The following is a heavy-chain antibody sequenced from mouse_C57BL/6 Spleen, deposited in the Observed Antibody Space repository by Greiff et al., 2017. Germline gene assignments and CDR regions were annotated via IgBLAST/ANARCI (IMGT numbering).Heavy chain of an antibody. D-gene: IGHD2-4*01. V-gene: IGHV1-54*01. Sequence: VQLVESGAELVRPGTSVKVSCKASGYAFTNYLIEWVKQRPGQGLEWIGVINPGSGGTNYNEKFKGKATLTADKSSSTAYMQLSSLTSEDSAVYFCARYDYDGAFAYWGQGTLVTVSA. CDR3: ARYDYDGAFAY. CDR1: GYAFTNYL. J-gene: IGHJ3*01. CDR2: INPGSGGT.